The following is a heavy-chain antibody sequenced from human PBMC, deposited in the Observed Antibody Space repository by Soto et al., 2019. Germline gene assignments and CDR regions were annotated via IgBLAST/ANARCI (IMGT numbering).Heavy chain of an antibody. CDR3: VTQASQAPL. J-gene: IGHJ4*02. V-gene: IGHV3-30*03. CDR2: ISYDGSNK. D-gene: IGHD1-26*01. Sequence: PRGSLRLSCAASGFTFSSYGMHWVRQAPGKGLEWVAVISYDGSNKYYADSVKGRFTISRDNSKNTLYLQMNSLRAEDTAVYYCVTQASQAPLWGQGTLVTVSS. CDR1: GFTFSSYG.